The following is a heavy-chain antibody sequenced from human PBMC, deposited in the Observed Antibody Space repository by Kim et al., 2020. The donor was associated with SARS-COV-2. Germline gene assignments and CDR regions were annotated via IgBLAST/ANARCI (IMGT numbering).Heavy chain of an antibody. D-gene: IGHD1-1*01. CDR2: IIPIFGTA. J-gene: IGHJ4*02. Sequence: SVKVSCKASGGTFSSYAISWVRQAPGQGLEWMGGIIPIFGTANYAQKFQGRVTITADESTSTAYMELSSLSSEDTAVYYFAGTGTKKSASLDYWGQGTQVTVSP. CDR3: AGTGTKKSASLDY. V-gene: IGHV1-69*13. CDR1: GGTFSSYA.